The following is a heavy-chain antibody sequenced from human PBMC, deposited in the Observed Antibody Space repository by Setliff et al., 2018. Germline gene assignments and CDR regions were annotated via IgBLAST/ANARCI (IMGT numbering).Heavy chain of an antibody. Sequence: SETLSLTCTVSGGSINSNSYYWSWIRQPAGKGLEWIGRIYTGGSTNYNPSLKSRVTISVDTSKNQFSLRLNSATAADTAVYYCARLRGAFDYWGQGTLVTVSS. CDR1: GGSINSNSYY. V-gene: IGHV4-61*02. CDR3: ARLRGAFDY. CDR2: IYTGGST. J-gene: IGHJ4*02. D-gene: IGHD3-16*01.